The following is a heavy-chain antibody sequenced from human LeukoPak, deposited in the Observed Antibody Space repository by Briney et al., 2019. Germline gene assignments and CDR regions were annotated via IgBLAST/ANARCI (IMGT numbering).Heavy chain of an antibody. D-gene: IGHD2-2*02. CDR3: AREGYCSSTSCYIP. V-gene: IGHV4-31*03. CDR1: GSSISSGGYY. Sequence: PSQPLSLTCTVSGSSISSGGYYWSWIRPHPGKSLEWIGYIYYSGSTSDNPSLKSRVTISVDTSKNQFSLKLSSVTAADTAVYYCAREGYCSSTSCYIPWGQGTLVTVSS. J-gene: IGHJ5*02. CDR2: IYYSGST.